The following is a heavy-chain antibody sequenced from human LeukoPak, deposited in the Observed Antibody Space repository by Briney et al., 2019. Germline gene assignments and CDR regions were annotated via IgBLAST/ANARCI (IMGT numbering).Heavy chain of an antibody. CDR3: ARDLSRGAPDYFDN. V-gene: IGHV3-30*04. CDR1: GFIFSSSP. Sequence: GGSLRLSCAASGFIFSSSPMHWVRQAPGKGLEWVAVISHDGKVKYYADSVKGRFTISRDDSTNTLSLQMNSLRPEDTGIYYCARDLSRGAPDYFDNWGQGTLVTVSS. D-gene: IGHD3-10*01. J-gene: IGHJ4*02. CDR2: ISHDGKVK.